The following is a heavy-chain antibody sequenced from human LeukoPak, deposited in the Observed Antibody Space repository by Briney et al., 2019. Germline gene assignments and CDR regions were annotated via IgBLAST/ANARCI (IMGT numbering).Heavy chain of an antibody. D-gene: IGHD6-19*01. CDR1: GYTFTSYG. CDR3: ARPTGSGWYYYYGMDV. CDR2: TTAYNGNT. V-gene: IGHV1-18*01. J-gene: IGHJ6*02. Sequence: ASVKVSCKASGYTFTSYGISWVRQPPGQGLEWMGWTTAYNGNTNYAQKLQGRVTVTTDTSTSTAYMELRSLRSDDTAVYYCARPTGSGWYYYYGMDVWGQGTTVTVSS.